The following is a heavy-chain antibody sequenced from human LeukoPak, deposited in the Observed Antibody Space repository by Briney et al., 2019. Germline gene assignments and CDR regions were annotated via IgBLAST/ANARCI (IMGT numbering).Heavy chain of an antibody. CDR2: MYHSGTT. D-gene: IGHD4-11*01. CDR3: ARRRNNYNFDY. J-gene: IGHJ4*02. Sequence: SETLSLTCTVSGFSISSGYYWGWIRQPPGKGLEWIGNMYHSGTTYYNPSLKSRVTISLDSPRDQFSLKVSSVTAADTAVYYCARRRNNYNFDYWGQGTLITVSS. V-gene: IGHV4-38-2*02. CDR1: GFSISSGYY.